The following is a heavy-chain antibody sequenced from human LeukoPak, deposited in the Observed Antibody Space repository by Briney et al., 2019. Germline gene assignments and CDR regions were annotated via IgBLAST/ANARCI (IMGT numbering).Heavy chain of an antibody. V-gene: IGHV3-23*01. CDR2: ISAGGDTT. J-gene: IGHJ4*02. D-gene: IGHD4-17*01. CDR3: AKGLYGDYGFFDY. CDR1: GVTFSSYG. Sequence: GGSLRLSCAASGVTFSSYGMTWVRQAPGKGLEWVSTISAGGDTTSYADSVKGHFTISRDNSKNTLYLQMNSLRAEDTAVYYCAKGLYGDYGFFDYWGQGTLVTVSS.